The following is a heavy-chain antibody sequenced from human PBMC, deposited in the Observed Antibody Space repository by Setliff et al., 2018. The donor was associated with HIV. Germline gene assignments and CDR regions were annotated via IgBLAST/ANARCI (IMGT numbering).Heavy chain of an antibody. V-gene: IGHV4-61*02. CDR3: ARHPDTAMVTY. Sequence: PSETLSLTCTVSGGSISSGSNYWSWIRQPAGKGLEWIGRIYTSGSTYYNPSLKSRVTISVDMSKNQFSLKLSSVTAADTAVYYCARHPDTAMVTYWGQGTLVTVSS. CDR1: GGSISSGSNY. J-gene: IGHJ4*02. CDR2: IYTSGST. D-gene: IGHD5-18*01.